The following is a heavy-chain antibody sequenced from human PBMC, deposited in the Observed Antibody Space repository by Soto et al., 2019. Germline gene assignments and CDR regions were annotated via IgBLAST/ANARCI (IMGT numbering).Heavy chain of an antibody. D-gene: IGHD2-21*01. V-gene: IGHV4-4*07. CDR3: ARDIASYAYGEGY. CDR2: VYSSGTT. J-gene: IGHJ4*02. Sequence: SETLSLTCTVSGGSINSYWWSWIRQPAGKGLEWIGRVYSSGTTDYNPSLNSRATMSVETSKNQFSLKLSSVTAADTAVYYCARDIASYAYGEGYWGQGSQVTVSS. CDR1: GGSINSYW.